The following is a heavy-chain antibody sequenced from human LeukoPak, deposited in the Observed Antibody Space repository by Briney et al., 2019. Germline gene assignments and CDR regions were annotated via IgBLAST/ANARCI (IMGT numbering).Heavy chain of an antibody. J-gene: IGHJ3*02. CDR3: ATQPPSSSWYDGAAFDI. CDR2: IYYSGST. D-gene: IGHD6-13*01. V-gene: IGHV4-59*01. Sequence: PSETLSLTCTVSGGSISSYYWSWIRQPPGKGLEWIGYIYYSGSTNYNPSLKSRVTISVDTSKNQFSLKLSSVTAADTAVYYCATQPPSSSWYDGAAFDIWGQGTMVTVSS. CDR1: GGSISSYY.